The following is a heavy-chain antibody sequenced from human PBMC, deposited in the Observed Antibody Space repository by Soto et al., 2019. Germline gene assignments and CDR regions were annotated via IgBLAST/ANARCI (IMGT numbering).Heavy chain of an antibody. CDR3: ATATTLYSGSQTGFDY. V-gene: IGHV1-24*01. Sequence: ASVKVSCKVSGYTLTELSMHWVRQAPGKGLEWMGGFDPEDGETIYAQKFQGRVTMTEDTSTDTAYMELSSLRSEDTAVYYGATATTLYSGSQTGFDYWGQGTLVTVSS. CDR2: FDPEDGET. CDR1: GYTLTELS. D-gene: IGHD1-26*01. J-gene: IGHJ4*02.